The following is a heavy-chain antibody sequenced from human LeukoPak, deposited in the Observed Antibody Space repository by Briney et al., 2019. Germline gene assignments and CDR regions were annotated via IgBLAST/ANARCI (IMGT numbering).Heavy chain of an antibody. V-gene: IGHV4-4*07. CDR1: GGSIGSYY. CDR3: ARDYDILTGYYWAPFDY. CDR2: IYTSGST. J-gene: IGHJ4*02. Sequence: SETLSLTCTVSGGSIGSYYWSWIRQPAGKGLEWIGRIYTSGSTNYNPSLKSRVTMSVDTSKNQFSLKLSSVTAADTAVYYCARDYDILTGYYWAPFDYWGQGTLVTVSS. D-gene: IGHD3-9*01.